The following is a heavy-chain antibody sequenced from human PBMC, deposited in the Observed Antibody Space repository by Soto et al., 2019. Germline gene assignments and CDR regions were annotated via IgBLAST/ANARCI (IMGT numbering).Heavy chain of an antibody. J-gene: IGHJ6*02. Sequence: SCKASGYTFTSYGISWVRQAPGKGLEWVSVIYGGGSTYYADSVKGRFTISRDNSKNTLYLQMNSLRAEDTAVYYCARSHVKYYYGMDVWGQGTTVTVSS. CDR3: ARSHVKYYYGMDV. CDR1: GYTFTSYG. CDR2: IYGGGST. V-gene: IGHV3-53*01.